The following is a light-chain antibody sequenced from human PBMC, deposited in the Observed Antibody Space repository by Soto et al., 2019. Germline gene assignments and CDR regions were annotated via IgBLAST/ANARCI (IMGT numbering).Light chain of an antibody. J-gene: IGKJ5*01. V-gene: IGKV3-15*01. CDR1: QSLRSD. Sequence: EVVMTQSPATLSVSPGERATLSCRASQSLRSDVAWYQQKPGQAPRLLIYGASTRATDIPARFSGSGSGTEFTLTISSLQSEDFAVYYCQQFRNSAMTFGQGTRLEI. CDR2: GAS. CDR3: QQFRNSAMT.